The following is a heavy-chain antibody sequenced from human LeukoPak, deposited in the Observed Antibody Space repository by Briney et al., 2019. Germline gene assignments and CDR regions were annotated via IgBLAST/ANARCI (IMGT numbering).Heavy chain of an antibody. CDR2: ISGSSSPI. CDR3: ARVSGSYYFDY. J-gene: IGHJ4*02. CDR1: GFTFSSYS. V-gene: IGHV3-48*02. Sequence: GGSLRLSCAASGFTFSSYSMTWVRQASGKGLEWASYISGSSSPIYYADSVKGRVTISRDNAKDSLYLQMTSLRDEDTAVYYCARVSGSYYFDYWGQGTLVTV. D-gene: IGHD3-10*01.